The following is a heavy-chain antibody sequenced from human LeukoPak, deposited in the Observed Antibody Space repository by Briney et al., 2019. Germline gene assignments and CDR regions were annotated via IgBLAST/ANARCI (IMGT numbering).Heavy chain of an antibody. CDR3: AQKRPGTYPFDY. CDR2: SGTSGDT. J-gene: IGHJ4*02. Sequence: PGGSLRLSCAASGFTFSNYALNWVRQAQGKGLEWVSASGTSGDTYYADSVRGRFTISRDNAKNMVYLQMSSLRAEDTALYYCAQKRPGTYPFDYWGQGTLVTVSS. CDR1: GFTFSNYA. V-gene: IGHV3-23*01. D-gene: IGHD6-13*01.